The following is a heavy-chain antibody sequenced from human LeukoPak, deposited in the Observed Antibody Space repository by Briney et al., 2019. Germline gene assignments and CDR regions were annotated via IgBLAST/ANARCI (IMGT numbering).Heavy chain of an antibody. Sequence: GGSLRLSCAASGNYWMHWVRQAPGKGLVWVSHINSDGSWTSYADSVKGRFTISKDNAKNTVYLQMNNLRAEDTAVYYCVSFYETYWGRGTLVIVSS. CDR3: VSFYETY. CDR2: INSDGSWT. D-gene: IGHD2-2*01. CDR1: GNYW. V-gene: IGHV3-74*01. J-gene: IGHJ4*02.